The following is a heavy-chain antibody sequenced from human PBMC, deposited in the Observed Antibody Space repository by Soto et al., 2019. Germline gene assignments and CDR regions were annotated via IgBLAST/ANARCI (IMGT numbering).Heavy chain of an antibody. J-gene: IGHJ6*02. Sequence: SDTLYLTCTVFGGSVRGGSYYWNWIRQPPGKGLEWIGYIYFSGRTNYSPSLKSRVTISIDTSKNQFSLKLTSATAADTAVYYCSRDVDFGEEDVWGQGTTVS. CDR2: IYFSGRT. V-gene: IGHV4-61*01. D-gene: IGHD4-17*01. CDR1: GGSVRGGSYY. CDR3: SRDVDFGEEDV.